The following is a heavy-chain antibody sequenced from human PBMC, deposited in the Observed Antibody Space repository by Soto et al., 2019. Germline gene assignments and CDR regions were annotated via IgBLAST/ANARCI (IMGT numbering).Heavy chain of an antibody. CDR2: ITPILRET. D-gene: IGHD5-18*01. J-gene: IGHJ4*02. V-gene: IGHV1-69*06. Sequence: QVHLVQSGTEVRKPGSSVTVSCKVSGGTFSTYTISWVRQAPGQGLQWMGGITPILRETTYAQNFQGRVSITADISATTSDMELSDLTSEDTAVYYCGRVPRYSFPTSDSLDQWGQGTRVTVSS. CDR1: GGTFSTYT. CDR3: GRVPRYSFPTSDSLDQ.